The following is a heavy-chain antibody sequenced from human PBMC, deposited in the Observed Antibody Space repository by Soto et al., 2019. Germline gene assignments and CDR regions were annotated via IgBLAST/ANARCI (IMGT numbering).Heavy chain of an antibody. CDR2: ISGIGTTT. Sequence: PGGSLRLSCVASGFTFKNFAMSWVRQAPGKGLEWVSVISGIGTTTYYADSVKGRFTFSRDNSKNTLFLQMNSLRAEDTAIYYCARGIEVSEDAFDFWGQGTMVTVSS. V-gene: IGHV3-23*01. J-gene: IGHJ3*01. CDR1: GFTFKNFA. CDR3: ARGIEVSEDAFDF. D-gene: IGHD6-19*01.